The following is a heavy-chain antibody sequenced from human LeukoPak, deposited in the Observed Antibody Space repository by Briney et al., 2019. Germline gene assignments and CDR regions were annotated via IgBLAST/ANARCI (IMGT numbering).Heavy chain of an antibody. CDR3: SRGLDSRKLGY. D-gene: IGHD3-22*01. V-gene: IGHV4-31*03. J-gene: IGHJ4*02. CDR1: GASFNSDDQY. Sequence: SETLSLTCTVSGASFNSDDQYWNWIRQSPGKGLEWIGSIHPSGMLSNNPSLESRVTMSRDTSKNQFSLNLNSVPAADTAVYFCSRGLDSRKLGYWGQGILVTVSS. CDR2: IHPSGML.